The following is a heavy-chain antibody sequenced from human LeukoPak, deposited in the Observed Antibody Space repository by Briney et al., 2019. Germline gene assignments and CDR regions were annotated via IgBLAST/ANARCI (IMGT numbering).Heavy chain of an antibody. CDR3: ATPRGGKLLLDAFDM. D-gene: IGHD3-10*01. Sequence: GGSLRLSCAASGFTFDDYGMSWVRQAPGKGLEWVSVINWNGGSTVYSDSVKGRFTISRDNANNSLYLQMNSLRAEDTALYYCATPRGGKLLLDAFDMWGQGTMVTVSS. CDR1: GFTFDDYG. V-gene: IGHV3-20*04. CDR2: INWNGGST. J-gene: IGHJ3*02.